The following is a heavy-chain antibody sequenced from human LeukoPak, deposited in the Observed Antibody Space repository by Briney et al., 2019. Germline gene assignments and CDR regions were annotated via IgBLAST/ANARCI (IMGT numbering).Heavy chain of an antibody. CDR2: ISSSSSYI. CDR3: AKVCAYDRSGYHTFDY. CDR1: GLTLSSYS. V-gene: IGHV3-21*01. Sequence: NAGGSLRLSCAAPGLTLSSYSMTWVPQATGKGLGWVYSISSSSSYIYYADSVKGRFTISRDNARNSLYLQMNSLRADDTAVYYCAKVCAYDRSGYHTFDYWGQGTLVGVSS. D-gene: IGHD3-22*01. J-gene: IGHJ4*02.